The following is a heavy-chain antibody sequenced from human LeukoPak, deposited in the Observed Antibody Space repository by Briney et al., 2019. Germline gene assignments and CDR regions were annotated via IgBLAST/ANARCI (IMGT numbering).Heavy chain of an antibody. Sequence: GASVKVCCKASGYTFTGYYMHWVRQAPGQGLEWMGWINPNSGGTNYAQKFQGRVTMTRDTSISTAYMELSRLRSDDTAVYYCARAFNDFWSGYSNWFDPWGQGTLVTVSS. CDR2: INPNSGGT. V-gene: IGHV1-2*02. CDR1: GYTFTGYY. CDR3: ARAFNDFWSGYSNWFDP. D-gene: IGHD3-3*01. J-gene: IGHJ5*02.